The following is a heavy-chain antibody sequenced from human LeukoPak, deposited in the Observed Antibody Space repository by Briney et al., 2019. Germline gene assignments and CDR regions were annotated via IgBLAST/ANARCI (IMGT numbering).Heavy chain of an antibody. CDR1: GFPFSSYW. D-gene: IGHD5-24*01. CDR3: TRVGYIDEGIDY. CDR2: IKQDGSKK. Sequence: GSLRLSCVASGFPFSSYWMTWVRQAPGKGLEWVDNIKQDGSKKSYVDSVKGRFTISRDNAKNSLYLQMNSLRAEDTAIYYCTRVGYIDEGIDYWGQGTLVTVSS. V-gene: IGHV3-7*04. J-gene: IGHJ4*02.